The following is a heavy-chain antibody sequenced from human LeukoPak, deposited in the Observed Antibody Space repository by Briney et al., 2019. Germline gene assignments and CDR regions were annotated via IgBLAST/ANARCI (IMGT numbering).Heavy chain of an antibody. CDR1: GGSISSGGYY. Sequence: PSQTLSLTCTVSGGSISSGGYYWSWIRQPPGKGLEWIGYIYHSGSTYYNPSLKSRVTISVDTSKNQFSLKLSSVTAADTAVYYCARDGDWGSPYYYYYYMDVWGKGTTVTVSS. V-gene: IGHV4-30-2*01. CDR3: ARDGDWGSPYYYYYYMDV. J-gene: IGHJ6*03. D-gene: IGHD7-27*01. CDR2: IYHSGST.